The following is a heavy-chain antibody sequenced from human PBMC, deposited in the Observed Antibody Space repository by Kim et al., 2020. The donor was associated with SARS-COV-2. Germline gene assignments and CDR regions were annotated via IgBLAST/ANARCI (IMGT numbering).Heavy chain of an antibody. V-gene: IGHV3-74*01. J-gene: IGHJ5*02. Sequence: SVKGRVTIFRENAKNTVYLQMNSLRAEDTAVYSCASWDYDILASYMFDPWGQGTLVTVSS. CDR3: ASWDYDILASYMFDP. D-gene: IGHD3-9*01.